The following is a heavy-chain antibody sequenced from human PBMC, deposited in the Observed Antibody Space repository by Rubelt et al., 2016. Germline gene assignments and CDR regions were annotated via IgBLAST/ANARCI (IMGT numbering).Heavy chain of an antibody. V-gene: IGHV4-38-2*02. J-gene: IGHJ4*02. Sequence: QVQLQESGPGLVKPSETLSLTCTVSGYSISSGYYWGWIRQPPGKGLEWIGYIYYSGSTSFTPSFKSGVTMSVDTSKNRFSLKLSSVTAADTAVYYCARRNSGWYTPFDYWGQGTLVTVSS. D-gene: IGHD6-19*01. CDR1: GYSISSGYY. CDR2: IYYSGST. CDR3: ARRNSGWYTPFDY.